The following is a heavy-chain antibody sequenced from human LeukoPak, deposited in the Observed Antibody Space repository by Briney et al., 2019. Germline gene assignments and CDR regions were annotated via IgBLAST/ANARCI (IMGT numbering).Heavy chain of an antibody. V-gene: IGHV1-69*13. Sequence: ASVKVSCKASGGTFSSYAISWVRQAPGQGLEWMEGIIPIFGTANYAQKFQGRVTVTADESTSTAYMELSSLRSEDTAVYYCARPRYYDFWSGYPSDNWFDPWGQGTLVTVSS. CDR3: ARPRYYDFWSGYPSDNWFDP. CDR1: GGTFSSYA. D-gene: IGHD3-3*01. CDR2: IIPIFGTA. J-gene: IGHJ5*02.